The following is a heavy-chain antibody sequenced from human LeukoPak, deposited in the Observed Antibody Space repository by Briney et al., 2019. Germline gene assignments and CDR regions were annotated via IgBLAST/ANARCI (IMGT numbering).Heavy chain of an antibody. D-gene: IGHD5-24*01. CDR3: ARTFVSGDGYKVGYFDY. CDR1: GLTVSSNY. Sequence: PGGSLRLSCAASGLTVSSNYMSWVRQAPEKGLEWVSLIYSGGSTYYADSVKGRFTISRDNSKNTLYLQMNSLSAEDTAVYYCARTFVSGDGYKVGYFDYWGQGTLVTVSS. J-gene: IGHJ4*02. V-gene: IGHV3-53*01. CDR2: IYSGGST.